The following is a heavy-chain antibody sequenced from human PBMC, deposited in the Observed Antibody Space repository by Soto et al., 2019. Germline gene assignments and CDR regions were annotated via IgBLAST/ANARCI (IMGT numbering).Heavy chain of an antibody. J-gene: IGHJ4*02. CDR2: IGTAGDT. V-gene: IGHV3-13*04. CDR3: VRATAGFDY. Sequence: EVQLVESGGNLVQPGGSLRLSCATSGFTFSNYDMHWVRQATGKGLEWVSSIGTAGDTYYAGSVKGRFTISRENAKNSLFLQMHSLRAGDTAMYYCVRATAGFDYWGQGTLVTVSS. CDR1: GFTFSNYD.